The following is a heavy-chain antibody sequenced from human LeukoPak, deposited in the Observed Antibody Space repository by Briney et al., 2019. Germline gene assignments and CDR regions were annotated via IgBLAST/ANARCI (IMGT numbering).Heavy chain of an antibody. Sequence: ASVKVSCKASGYTFTSYGNSWVRQAPGQGLEWMGWISAYNGKTNYAQKLQGRVTMTTDTSTSTAYMELRSLRSDDTAVYYCAREPLGLPFDYWGQGTLVTVSS. V-gene: IGHV1-18*01. D-gene: IGHD2-15*01. CDR2: ISAYNGKT. J-gene: IGHJ4*02. CDR3: AREPLGLPFDY. CDR1: GYTFTSYG.